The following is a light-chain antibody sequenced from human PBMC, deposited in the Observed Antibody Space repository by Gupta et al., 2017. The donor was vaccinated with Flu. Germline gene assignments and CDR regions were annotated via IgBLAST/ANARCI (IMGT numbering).Light chain of an antibody. J-gene: IGKJ3*01. CDR1: QSVDNF. V-gene: IGKV1-39*01. CDR2: AAS. Sequence: PSSLSVSVGDRVTITCRASQSVDNFLNWFQQRPGKAPKLLINAASALQSGVPSRFSGSGSGAEFTLTISGLQPEDFAIYYCQQNYQFPFTFGPGTRVDLK. CDR3: QQNYQFPFT.